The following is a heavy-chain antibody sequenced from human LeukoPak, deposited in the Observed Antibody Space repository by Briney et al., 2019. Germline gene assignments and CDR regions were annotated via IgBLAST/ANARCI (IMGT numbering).Heavy chain of an antibody. CDR3: ARDLRFLEWLVIADAFDI. J-gene: IGHJ3*02. D-gene: IGHD3-3*01. CDR2: ISSSSSYI. CDR1: GFTFNTYV. Sequence: PGGSLRLSCAASGFTFNTYVMSWVRQAPGKGLEWVSSISSSSSYIYYADSVKGRFTISRDNAKNSLYLQMNSLRAEDTAVYYCARDLRFLEWLVIADAFDIWGQGTMVTVSS. V-gene: IGHV3-21*01.